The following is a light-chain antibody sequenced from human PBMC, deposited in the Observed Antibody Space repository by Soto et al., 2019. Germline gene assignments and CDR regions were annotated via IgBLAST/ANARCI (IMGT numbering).Light chain of an antibody. CDR1: QSVSSN. Sequence: EMVMTQSPATLSVSPGERATLSCRASQSVSSNLAWYQQKPGQAPRLLIYRASIRATGIPVRFSGSGSGTEFSLTISSLQSEDFAVYYCQQYNNWTPLTFGGGTKVEIK. V-gene: IGKV3-15*01. CDR2: RAS. CDR3: QQYNNWTPLT. J-gene: IGKJ4*01.